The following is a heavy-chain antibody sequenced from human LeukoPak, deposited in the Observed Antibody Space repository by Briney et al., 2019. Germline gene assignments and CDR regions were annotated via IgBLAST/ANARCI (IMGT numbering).Heavy chain of an antibody. Sequence: SETLSLTCTVSGGSISSYYWSWIRQPPGKGLEWIGYIYYSGSTNYNPSLKSRVTISVDTSKNQFSLKLNSVTAADTAVYYCERVPYYDSSGYPSRPSYFDYWGQGTLVTVSS. CDR3: ERVPYYDSSGYPSRPSYFDY. J-gene: IGHJ4*02. CDR2: IYYSGST. D-gene: IGHD3-22*01. CDR1: GGSISSYY. V-gene: IGHV4-59*01.